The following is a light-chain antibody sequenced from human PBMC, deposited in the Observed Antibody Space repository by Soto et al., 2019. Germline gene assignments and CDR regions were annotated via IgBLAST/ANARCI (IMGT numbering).Light chain of an antibody. CDR2: EVN. J-gene: IGLJ1*01. V-gene: IGLV2-8*01. CDR1: SSDVGGYNY. CDR3: TSYAGGNNV. Sequence: QSALTPPPSASGSPGQSVTISCTGTSSDVGGYNYVSWYQQHPGKVPKLMVYEVNKRPSGVPDRFSGSKSGNTASLTVSGLQAEDEADYYCTSYAGGNNVFGTGTKLTVL.